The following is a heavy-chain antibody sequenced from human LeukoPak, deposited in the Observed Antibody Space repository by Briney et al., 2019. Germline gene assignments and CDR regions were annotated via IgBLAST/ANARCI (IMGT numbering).Heavy chain of an antibody. J-gene: IGHJ5*02. Sequence: SETLSLTCTVSGGSISDSNYYWGWIRQPPGRGLEWIGNIYYSGSAYYSPSLKSRVTVSVDTSKNQFSLKLNSVTAADTAVYYCARQSTIAAAGIDPWGQGTLVTVSS. CDR2: IYYSGSA. D-gene: IGHD6-25*01. CDR1: GGSISDSNYY. CDR3: ARQSTIAAAGIDP. V-gene: IGHV4-39*01.